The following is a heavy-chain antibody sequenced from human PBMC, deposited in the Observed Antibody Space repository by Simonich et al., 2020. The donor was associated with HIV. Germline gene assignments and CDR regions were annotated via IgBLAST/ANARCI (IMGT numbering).Heavy chain of an antibody. V-gene: IGHV4-34*01. D-gene: IGHD2-2*01. CDR2: INHSGST. J-gene: IGHJ4*02. Sequence: QVQLQQWGAGLLKPSETLSLTCAVYGGSFSRYYWSWIRQPPGKGLEWIGEINHSGSTNYNPSLKSRVTISVDTSKNQFSLKLSSVTAADTAVYYCARGFYQRLYYFDYWGQGTLVTVSS. CDR1: GGSFSRYY. CDR3: ARGFYQRLYYFDY.